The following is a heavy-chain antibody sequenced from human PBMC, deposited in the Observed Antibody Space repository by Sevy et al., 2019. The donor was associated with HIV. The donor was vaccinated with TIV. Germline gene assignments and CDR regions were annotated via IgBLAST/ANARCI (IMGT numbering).Heavy chain of an antibody. V-gene: IGHV3-23*01. CDR3: AKDRIAAAKEGAFDI. CDR1: GFTFSSYA. J-gene: IGHJ3*02. Sequence: GGCLRLSCAASGFTFSSYAMSWVRQAPGKGLEWVSAISGSGGSTYYADSVKGRFTISRDNSKNTLYLHMNSLRAEDTAVHYCAKDRIAAAKEGAFDIWGQGTMVTVSS. CDR2: ISGSGGST. D-gene: IGHD6-13*01.